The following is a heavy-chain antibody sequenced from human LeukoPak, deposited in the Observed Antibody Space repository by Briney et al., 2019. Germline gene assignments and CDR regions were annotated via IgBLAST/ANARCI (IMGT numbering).Heavy chain of an antibody. V-gene: IGHV4-30-4*01. D-gene: IGHD3-22*01. CDR2: TYYSGSI. CDR1: GGSISSGDYY. J-gene: IGHJ5*02. Sequence: SQTLSLTCTVSGGSISSGDYYWSWIRQPPGKGLEWIGYTYYSGSIYYNPSLKNRVSISVDTSKNQFSLNLSSVTAADTAVYYCARPYYYDSRIDPWGQGTLVTVSS. CDR3: ARPYYYDSRIDP.